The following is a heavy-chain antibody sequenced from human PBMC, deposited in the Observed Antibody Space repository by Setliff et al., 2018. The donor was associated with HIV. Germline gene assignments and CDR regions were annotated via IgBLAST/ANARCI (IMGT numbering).Heavy chain of an antibody. CDR1: GGTFSSYT. D-gene: IGHD2-2*01. V-gene: IGHV1-69*02. CDR2: IIPILGIA. CDR3: ARHGVGYCSSTSCYGVPYYYMDV. Sequence: ASVKVSCKASGGTFSSYTISWVRQAPGQGLEWMGRIIPILGIANYAQKFQGRVTITADKSTSTAHMELSSLRSEDTAVYYCARHGVGYCSSTSCYGVPYYYMDVWGKGTTVTVSS. J-gene: IGHJ6*03.